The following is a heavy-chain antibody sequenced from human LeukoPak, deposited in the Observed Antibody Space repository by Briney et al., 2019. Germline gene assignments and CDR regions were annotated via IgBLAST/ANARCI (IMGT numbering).Heavy chain of an antibody. Sequence: PGGSLRLSCAASGFTFSSYAMSWVRQAPGKGLEWVSAISGSGGSTYYADSVKDRFTVSRDNSKNTLYLQMNSLRAEDTAVYYCAKDLRYCSSTSCLTRGQGTLVTVSS. V-gene: IGHV3-23*01. J-gene: IGHJ4*02. CDR3: AKDLRYCSSTSCLT. D-gene: IGHD2-2*01. CDR2: ISGSGGST. CDR1: GFTFSSYA.